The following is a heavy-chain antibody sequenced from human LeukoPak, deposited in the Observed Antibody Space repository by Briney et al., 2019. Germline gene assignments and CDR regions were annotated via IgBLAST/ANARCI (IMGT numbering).Heavy chain of an antibody. V-gene: IGHV3-23*01. CDR1: GFTFSSYA. CDR3: AKESNVDTAMVVELDY. D-gene: IGHD5-18*01. Sequence: GGSLRLSCAASGFTFSSYAMSWVRQAPGKGLEWVSAISGSGGSTYYADSVKGRFTISRDNSKNTLYLQMNSLRAEDTAVYYCAKESNVDTAMVVELDYSGQGTLVTVSS. CDR2: ISGSGGST. J-gene: IGHJ4*02.